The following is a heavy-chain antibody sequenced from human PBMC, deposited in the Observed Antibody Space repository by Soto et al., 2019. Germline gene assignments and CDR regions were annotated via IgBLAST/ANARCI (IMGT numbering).Heavy chain of an antibody. CDR1: GFTFSTYV. V-gene: IGHV3-33*01. D-gene: IGHD2-8*01. Sequence: QVQLVESGGGVVQPGGSLRLSCAASGFTFSTYVMHWVRHAPGKGLEWVALIWYDGSDKYYADSVKGRFTISRDNSNNTLYLQMNSLRAEDTAIYYCARITWPGHCTNGVCYLPDYWGQGTLVTVSS. CDR2: IWYDGSDK. J-gene: IGHJ4*02. CDR3: ARITWPGHCTNGVCYLPDY.